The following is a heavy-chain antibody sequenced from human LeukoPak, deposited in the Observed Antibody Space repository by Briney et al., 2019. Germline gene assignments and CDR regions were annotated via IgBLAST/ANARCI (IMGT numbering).Heavy chain of an antibody. D-gene: IGHD4-17*01. V-gene: IGHV3-30*18. CDR1: GFTFSSYG. J-gene: IGHJ4*02. Sequence: GGSLRLSCAASGFTFSSYGMHWVRQAPGKGLEWVAVISYDGSNKYYADSVKGRFTISRDNSKNTLYLQMNSLRAEDTAVYYCAKDSATVKWGQGTLVTVSS. CDR3: AKDSATVK. CDR2: ISYDGSNK.